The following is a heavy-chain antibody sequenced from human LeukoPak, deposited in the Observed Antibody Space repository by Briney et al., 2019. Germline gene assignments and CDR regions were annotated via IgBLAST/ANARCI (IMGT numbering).Heavy chain of an antibody. V-gene: IGHV3-23*01. D-gene: IGHD6-13*01. J-gene: IGHJ3*01. Sequence: PGGSLRLSCAASGFSVSNYGMTWVRQAPGKGLEWVSAFSATDGSAQYAESVKGRITISRDNSKNSLYLQLNSLWDDDTAVYYCARARIAAAGTGAFDVWGQGTMVTVSS. CDR1: GFSVSNYG. CDR2: FSATDGSA. CDR3: ARARIAAAGTGAFDV.